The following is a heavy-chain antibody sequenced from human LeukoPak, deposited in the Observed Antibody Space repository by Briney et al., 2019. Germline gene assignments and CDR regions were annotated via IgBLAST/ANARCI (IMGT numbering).Heavy chain of an antibody. CDR2: IRYDGSNK. CDR3: AKDTRKQGDAFDI. CDR1: GFTFSSYG. V-gene: IGHV3-30*02. Sequence: GGSLRLSCAASGFTFSSYGIHWVRQAPGKGLEWVAFIRYDGSNKYYADSVKGRFTISRDNSKNTLYLQMNSLRAEDTAVYYCAKDTRKQGDAFDIWGQGTMVTVSS. D-gene: IGHD6-13*01. J-gene: IGHJ3*02.